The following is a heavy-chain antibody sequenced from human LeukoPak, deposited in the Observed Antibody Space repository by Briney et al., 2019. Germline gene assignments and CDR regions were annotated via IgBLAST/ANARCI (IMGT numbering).Heavy chain of an antibody. D-gene: IGHD4-17*01. CDR3: ARSRGYGDDNWFDP. Sequence: PGGSLRLSCAASGFTVDSNYLSWVRQAPGKGLEWVSTIYTGGNTYYAASVKGRFTISRDFSKNTVFLHMNSLRAEDTAMYYCARSRGYGDDNWFDPWGQGTLVTVSS. J-gene: IGHJ5*02. CDR1: GFTVDSNY. CDR2: IYTGGNT. V-gene: IGHV3-53*01.